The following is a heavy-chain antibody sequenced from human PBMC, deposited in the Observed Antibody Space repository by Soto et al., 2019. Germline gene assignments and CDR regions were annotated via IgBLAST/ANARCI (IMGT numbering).Heavy chain of an antibody. Sequence: QVQLVQSGAEVKKPGASVKASCKASGYTFTSYGISWVRQAPGQGLEWMGWISAYNGNTNYAQKLQGRVTMTTDTSTSTAYMELRRLRADDTAVYYCARVKARGYVSVGLLFMDSWGQGTLVTVSS. CDR3: ARVKARGYVSVGLLFMDS. CDR1: GYTFTSYG. J-gene: IGHJ4*02. CDR2: ISAYNGNT. D-gene: IGHD5-12*01. V-gene: IGHV1-18*01.